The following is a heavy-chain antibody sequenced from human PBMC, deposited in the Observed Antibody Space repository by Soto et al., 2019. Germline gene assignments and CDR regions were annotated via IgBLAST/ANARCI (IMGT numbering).Heavy chain of an antibody. CDR3: ARGRDQPPVGLYFDS. CDR2: IIPMFGTP. CDR1: GDAFTNYI. J-gene: IGHJ4*02. Sequence: QVQLVQSGAEVKKPGSSVKVSCKASGDAFTNYIFDWVRQAPGQGLEWMGGIIPMFGTPKYAQTFQDRVTISADVATGTAYLELTSLRFDDTAVYYCARGRDQPPVGLYFDSWGEGTRVTVSA. D-gene: IGHD1-26*01. V-gene: IGHV1-69*01.